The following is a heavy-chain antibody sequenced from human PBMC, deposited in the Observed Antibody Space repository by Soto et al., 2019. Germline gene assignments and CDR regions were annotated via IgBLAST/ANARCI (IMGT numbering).Heavy chain of an antibody. V-gene: IGHV3-7*03. CDR1: GFTFSSYW. D-gene: IGHD2-15*01. J-gene: IGHJ5*02. Sequence: GGSLRLSCAASGFTFSSYWMSWVRQAPGKGLEWVANIKQDGSEEYYVDSVKGRFTISRDNAKNSLYLQMNSLRAEDTAVYYCARDSINFGGNPGAAYFDPWGQGTLVTVSS. CDR3: ARDSINFGGNPGAAYFDP. CDR2: IKQDGSEE.